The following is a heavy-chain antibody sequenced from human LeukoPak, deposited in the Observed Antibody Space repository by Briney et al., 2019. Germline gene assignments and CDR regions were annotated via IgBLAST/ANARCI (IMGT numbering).Heavy chain of an antibody. V-gene: IGHV3-64*01. Sequence: GGSLRLSCAASGFTFSSYAMHWVRQAPGKGLEYVSAISSNGGSTYYANSVKGRFTISRDNSKNTLYLQMGSLRAEDMAVYYCARAKNYDSSGYWAKLYYWGQGTLVTVSS. CDR1: GFTFSSYA. J-gene: IGHJ4*02. CDR2: ISSNGGST. CDR3: ARAKNYDSSGYWAKLYY. D-gene: IGHD3-22*01.